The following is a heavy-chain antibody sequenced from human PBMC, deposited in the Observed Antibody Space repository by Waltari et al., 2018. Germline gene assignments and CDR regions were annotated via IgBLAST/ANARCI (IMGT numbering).Heavy chain of an antibody. CDR2: IYPKSGGT. J-gene: IGHJ2*01. Sequence: QMQLVQSGPEVKTPGASVKVSCKTSGYTFSDYYIHWVRQAPGQGLEWLGWIYPKSGGTKYAQKFQGRVTMTRDTSVSTVYMELSSLRSDDTAVYYCAREHWYYDVWGRGTLVTVSS. CDR3: AREHWYYDV. V-gene: IGHV1-2*02. CDR1: GYTFSDYY.